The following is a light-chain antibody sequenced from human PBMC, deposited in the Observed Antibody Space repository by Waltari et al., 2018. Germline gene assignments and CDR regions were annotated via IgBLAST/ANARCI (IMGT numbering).Light chain of an antibody. CDR1: QDIAGY. J-gene: IGKJ4*01. CDR2: VSS. CDR3: QQLHTYPLT. V-gene: IGKV1-9*01. Sequence: IQLTQSPSSLSASVGDRVTITCRASQDIAGYVAWYQQKPGKAPNLLIYVSSTLQSGVPSRFSGSGSGTVFTLTISSLQPEDFATYYCQQLHTYPLTFGGGTTVDI.